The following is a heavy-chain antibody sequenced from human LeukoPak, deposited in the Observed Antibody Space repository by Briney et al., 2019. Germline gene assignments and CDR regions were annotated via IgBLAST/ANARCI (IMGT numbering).Heavy chain of an antibody. J-gene: IGHJ5*02. D-gene: IGHD1-26*01. CDR2: ISHGGGST. V-gene: IGHV3-23*01. CDR1: GFTFSSYA. CDR3: AKPIVATNLDWFDP. Sequence: GGSLRLSCAASGFTFSSYAMNWVRQAPGKGLEWVSTISHGGGSTYYADSVKGRFTISRDNSKNTLYLQMSSLRAEDTAVYYCAKPIVATNLDWFDPWGQGTLVTVSS.